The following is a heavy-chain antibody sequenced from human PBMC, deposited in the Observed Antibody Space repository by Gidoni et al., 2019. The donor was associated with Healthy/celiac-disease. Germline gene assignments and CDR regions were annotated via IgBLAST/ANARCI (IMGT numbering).Heavy chain of an antibody. CDR1: GGSISSYY. CDR2: IYYSGST. CDR3: AGGLDYYYGMDV. Sequence: GPGLVKPSETLSLSCTVSGGSISSYYWSWIRQPPGKGLEWIGYIYYSGSTNYNPSLKCRVTISVDTSKNQFSLKLSSVTAADTAVYYCAGGLDYYYGMDVWGQGTTVTVSS. V-gene: IGHV4-59*01. D-gene: IGHD6-19*01. J-gene: IGHJ6*02.